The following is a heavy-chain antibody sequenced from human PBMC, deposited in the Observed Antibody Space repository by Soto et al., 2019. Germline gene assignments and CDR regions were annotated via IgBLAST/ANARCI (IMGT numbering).Heavy chain of an antibody. J-gene: IGHJ4*02. Sequence: ASVKVSCKASGYTFTGYAMHWVRQAPGQRLEWMGWINAGNGNTKYSQKFQSRVTITRDTSASTAYMELSSLRSEDTAVYYCARAVAVPADFDYWGQVTLVTVSS. CDR3: ARAVAVPADFDY. CDR2: INAGNGNT. CDR1: GYTFTGYA. V-gene: IGHV1-3*01. D-gene: IGHD6-19*01.